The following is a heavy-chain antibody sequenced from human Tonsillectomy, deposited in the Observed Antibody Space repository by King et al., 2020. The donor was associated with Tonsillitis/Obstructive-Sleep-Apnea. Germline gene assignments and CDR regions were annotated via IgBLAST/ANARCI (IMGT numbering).Heavy chain of an antibody. CDR3: AGGPAGADYYYMDV. J-gene: IGHJ6*03. Sequence: EVQLVESGGGLVQPGGSLRLSCAASRFTFSNYAMTWVRQAPGKGLMWVSSISDSGTGTHYVDSVKGRFTISRDNSRKTLYLQMNSLRAEDTAVYYCAGGPAGADYYYMDVWGKGTTVTVSS. V-gene: IGHV3-23*04. CDR1: RFTFSNYA. D-gene: IGHD6-19*01. CDR2: ISDSGTGT.